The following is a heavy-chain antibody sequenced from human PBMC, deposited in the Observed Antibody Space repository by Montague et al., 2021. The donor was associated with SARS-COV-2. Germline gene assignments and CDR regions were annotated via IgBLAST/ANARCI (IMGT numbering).Heavy chain of an antibody. Sequence: SETLSLTCNVSGGSLSSSSYYWGWIRQPPGMGLEWIGSIYYSGSTLYNASLKSRVTISVDTSKNQFSLKLTSVTAADTDVYYCAGRLGDSYAHFAFWGQGTLVTASS. CDR3: AGRLGDSYAHFAF. V-gene: IGHV4-39*01. CDR1: GGSLSSSSYY. D-gene: IGHD3-16*01. CDR2: IYYSGST. J-gene: IGHJ4*02.